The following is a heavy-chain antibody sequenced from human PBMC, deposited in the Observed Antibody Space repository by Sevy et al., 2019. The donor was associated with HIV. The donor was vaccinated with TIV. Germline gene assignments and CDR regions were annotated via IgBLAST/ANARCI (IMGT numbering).Heavy chain of an antibody. V-gene: IGHV3-23*01. D-gene: IGHD3-22*01. Sequence: GGSLRLSCAASGFTFSNYAMSWVRQAPGKGLEWVSAISGSGGSTYYADSVKGRFTISRDNSKNTLYLQMNSLRAEDTAVYYCAKVPISLDYYDSSGYPHFDYWGQGTLVTVSS. J-gene: IGHJ4*02. CDR1: GFTFSNYA. CDR3: AKVPISLDYYDSSGYPHFDY. CDR2: ISGSGGST.